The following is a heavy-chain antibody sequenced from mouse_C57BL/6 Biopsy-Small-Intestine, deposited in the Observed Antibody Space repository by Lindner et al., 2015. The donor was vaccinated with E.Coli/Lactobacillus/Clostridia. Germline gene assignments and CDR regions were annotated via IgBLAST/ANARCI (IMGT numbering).Heavy chain of an antibody. CDR3: AREGAFTTVVGDLAY. V-gene: IGHV1-81*01. D-gene: IGHD1-1*01. CDR2: IYPRSGNT. CDR1: GYTFTSYG. J-gene: IGHJ3*01. Sequence: VQLQESGAELARPGASVKLSCKASGYTFTSYGISWVKQRTGQGLEWIGEIYPRSGNTYYNEKFKGKATLTADKSSSTAYMELRSLTSEDSAVYFCAREGAFTTVVGDLAYWGQGTLVTVSA.